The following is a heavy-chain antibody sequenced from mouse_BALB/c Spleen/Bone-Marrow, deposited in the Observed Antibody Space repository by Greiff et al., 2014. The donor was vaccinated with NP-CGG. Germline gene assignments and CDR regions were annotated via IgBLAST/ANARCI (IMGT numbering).Heavy chain of an antibody. D-gene: IGHD2-14*01. Sequence: VQLQQSGAELVKPGASVKLSCTASGFNIKDTYMHWVKQRPEQGLEWIGRIDPANGNTKYDPKFQGKATITADTSSNTAYLQLSCLTSEDTAVYYCARYRLGTYFDYWGQGTTLTVSS. CDR2: IDPANGNT. V-gene: IGHV14-3*02. CDR1: GFNIKDTY. CDR3: ARYRLGTYFDY. J-gene: IGHJ2*01.